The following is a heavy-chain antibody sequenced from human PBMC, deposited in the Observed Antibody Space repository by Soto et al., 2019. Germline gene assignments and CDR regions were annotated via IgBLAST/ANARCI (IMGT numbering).Heavy chain of an antibody. Sequence: QITLKESGPPLVKPTQTLTLTCTFSGFSLSTSGVGVGWIRQPPGKALEWLALIYWDDDKRYSPSLKSRLTSTKDTSKNQVVLTMTNMDPVDTATYYCAHRREPTSGSYYRDYWGQGTLVTVSS. CDR1: GFSLSTSGVG. D-gene: IGHD3-10*01. J-gene: IGHJ4*02. V-gene: IGHV2-5*02. CDR2: IYWDDDK. CDR3: AHRREPTSGSYYRDY.